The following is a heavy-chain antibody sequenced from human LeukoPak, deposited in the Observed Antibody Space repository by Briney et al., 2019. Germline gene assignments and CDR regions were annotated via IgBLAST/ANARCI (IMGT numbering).Heavy chain of an antibody. J-gene: IGHJ6*03. Sequence: SQTLSLTCTVSGGSISSGGYYWSWIRQPPGKGLEWIGYIYHSGSTYYNPSLKSRVTISVDRSKNQFSLKLSSVTAADTAVYYCARDNWTVTKRNYYYYMDVWGKGTTVTVSS. V-gene: IGHV4-30-2*01. CDR3: ARDNWTVTKRNYYYYMDV. CDR2: IYHSGST. CDR1: GGSISSGGYY. D-gene: IGHD4-11*01.